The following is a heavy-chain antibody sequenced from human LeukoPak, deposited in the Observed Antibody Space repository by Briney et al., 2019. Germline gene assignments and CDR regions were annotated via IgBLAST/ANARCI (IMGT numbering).Heavy chain of an antibody. CDR2: INHSGST. J-gene: IGHJ6*02. V-gene: IGHV4-34*01. CDR3: ARAVLLWFGELSSIHEYYYYGMDV. Sequence: PSETLSLTCAVYGGSFSGYYWSWIRQPPGKGLEWIGEINHSGSTNYNPSLKSRVTISVDTSKNQFSLKLSSVTAADTAVYYCARAVLLWFGELSSIHEYYYYGMDVWGQGTTVTVSS. CDR1: GGSFSGYY. D-gene: IGHD3-10*01.